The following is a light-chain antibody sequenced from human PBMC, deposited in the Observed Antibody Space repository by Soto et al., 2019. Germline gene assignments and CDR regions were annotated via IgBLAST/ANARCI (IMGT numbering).Light chain of an antibody. J-gene: IGLJ1*01. Sequence: QSALTQPASVSGSPGQSITISCTGTSSDVGAYTLVSWYQQYPGKAPRLIIYEVSKRPSGIPNRFSASKSDNTASLTISGLRAEDEADYYCFSHRGGDSHVFGTGTKVTVL. V-gene: IGLV2-23*02. CDR1: SSDVGAYTL. CDR2: EVS. CDR3: FSHRGGDSHV.